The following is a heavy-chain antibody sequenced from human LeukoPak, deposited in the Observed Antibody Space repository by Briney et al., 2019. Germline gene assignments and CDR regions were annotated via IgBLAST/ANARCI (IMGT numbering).Heavy chain of an antibody. CDR2: INHSGST. D-gene: IGHD3-9*01. V-gene: IGHV4-34*01. CDR3: ARRIRYFVWLLYPSPFDY. J-gene: IGHJ4*02. CDR1: GGSFSGYY. Sequence: SETLSLTCTVYGGSFSGYYWSWIRQPPGKGLEWIGEINHSGSTNYNPSLKSRVTISVDTSKNQFSLKLSSVTAADTAVYYCARRIRYFVWLLYPSPFDYWGQGTLVTVSS.